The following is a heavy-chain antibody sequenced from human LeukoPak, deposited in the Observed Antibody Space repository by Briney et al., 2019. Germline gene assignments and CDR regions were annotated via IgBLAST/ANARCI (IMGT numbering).Heavy chain of an antibody. J-gene: IGHJ4*02. CDR1: GFTFSSYA. Sequence: GGSLRLSCAASGFTFSSYAMSWVRQAPGKGLEWVSAISGSGGSTYYADSVKGRFTISRDNSKNTLYLQMNSLRAEDTAVYYCAKDLRSGSGYLNYFDYWGQGTLVTVSS. CDR2: ISGSGGST. D-gene: IGHD3-22*01. V-gene: IGHV3-23*01. CDR3: AKDLRSGSGYLNYFDY.